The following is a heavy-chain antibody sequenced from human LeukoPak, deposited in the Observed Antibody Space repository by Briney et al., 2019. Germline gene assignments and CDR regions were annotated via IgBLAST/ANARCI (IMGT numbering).Heavy chain of an antibody. CDR3: ARDYFDC. Sequence: GGSLRLSCAASGFTVSDNYMSWVRQAPGKGLEWVSVIYSGGSTNYADSVKGRFSISRDSSRNTLYLQMSNLRAEDTAVYFCARDYFDCWGQGTLVTVSS. CDR1: GFTVSDNY. J-gene: IGHJ4*02. CDR2: IYSGGST. V-gene: IGHV3-66*01.